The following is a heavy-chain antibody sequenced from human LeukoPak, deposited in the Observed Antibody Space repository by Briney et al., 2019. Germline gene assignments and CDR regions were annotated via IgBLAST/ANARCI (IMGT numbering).Heavy chain of an antibody. V-gene: IGHV3-30-3*01. Sequence: GGSLRLSCAASGFTFSTYAMHWVRQAPGKGLGWVAGISYDGNNKYYADSVKGRFTISRDNSKNTLYLQMNSLRAEDTAVYYCGRPMRVAGPAPFDTGGQETRVTVSS. D-gene: IGHD6-13*01. CDR2: ISYDGNNK. CDR1: GFTFSTYA. J-gene: IGHJ4*02. CDR3: GRPMRVAGPAPFDT.